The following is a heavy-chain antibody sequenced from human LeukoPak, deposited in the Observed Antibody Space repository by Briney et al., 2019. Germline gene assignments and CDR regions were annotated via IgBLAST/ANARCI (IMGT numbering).Heavy chain of an antibody. CDR2: IYYSGST. D-gene: IGHD6-13*01. J-gene: IGHJ4*02. V-gene: IGHV4-59*01. CDR3: ARVEYSSSWYWFDY. CDR1: GGSISSYY. Sequence: SETLSLTCTVSGGSISSYYWSWIRQPPGKGLEWIGYIYYSGSTNYNPSLKSRVTISVDTSKNQFSLKLSSVTAADTAVYYCARVEYSSSWYWFDYWGQGTLVTVSS.